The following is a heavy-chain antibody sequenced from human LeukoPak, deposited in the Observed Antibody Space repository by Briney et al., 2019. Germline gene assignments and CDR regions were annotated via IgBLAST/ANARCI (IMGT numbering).Heavy chain of an antibody. CDR2: IYSGGST. J-gene: IGHJ4*02. Sequence: GGSLRLSCAASGFTFSSYAMSWVRQAPGKGLEWGSVIYSGGSTYYADSVKGRFTISRDNSKNTLYLQMNSLRAEDTAVYYCARVGSVVAAHFDYWGQGTLVTVSS. CDR3: ARVGSVVAAHFDY. D-gene: IGHD2-15*01. CDR1: GFTFSSYA. V-gene: IGHV3-53*01.